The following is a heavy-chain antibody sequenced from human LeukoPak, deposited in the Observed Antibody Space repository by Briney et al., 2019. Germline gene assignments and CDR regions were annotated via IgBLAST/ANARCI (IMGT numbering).Heavy chain of an antibody. J-gene: IGHJ6*02. CDR2: INHSGST. CDR3: ARVGYYDSSGLNSDGMDV. V-gene: IGHV4-34*01. D-gene: IGHD3-22*01. Sequence: NPSETLSLTCAVYGGSFSGYYWSWIRQPPGKGLEWIGEINHSGSTNYNPSLKSRVTISVDTSKNQFSLKLSSVTAADTAVYYCARVGYYDSSGLNSDGMDVWGQGTTVTVSS. CDR1: GGSFSGYY.